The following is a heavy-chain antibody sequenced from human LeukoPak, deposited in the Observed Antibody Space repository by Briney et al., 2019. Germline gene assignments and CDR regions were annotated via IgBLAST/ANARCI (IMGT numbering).Heavy chain of an antibody. CDR3: ARVIMSSGWKRPANYFDY. CDR1: GGTFSSYA. Sequence: SVKVSCKSSGGTFSSYAISWVRQAPGQGLEWMGGIIPIFGTANYAQKFQGRVTITADESTSTAYMELSSLRSEDTAVYYCARVIMSSGWKRPANYFDYWGQGTVVTVSS. V-gene: IGHV1-69*13. D-gene: IGHD6-19*01. CDR2: IIPIFGTA. J-gene: IGHJ4*02.